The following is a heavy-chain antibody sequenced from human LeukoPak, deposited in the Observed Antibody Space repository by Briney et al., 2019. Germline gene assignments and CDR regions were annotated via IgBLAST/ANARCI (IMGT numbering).Heavy chain of an antibody. D-gene: IGHD6-25*01. V-gene: IGHV3-48*01. Sequence: GGSLRLSCAASGFTFSSYSMNWVRQAPGKGLEWVSYISSSSSTIYYADSVKGRFTISRDNAKNSLYLQMNSLRADDTAVYYCARFAAGGSYYYYMDVWGKGTTVTVSS. J-gene: IGHJ6*03. CDR2: ISSSSSTI. CDR1: GFTFSSYS. CDR3: ARFAAGGSYYYYMDV.